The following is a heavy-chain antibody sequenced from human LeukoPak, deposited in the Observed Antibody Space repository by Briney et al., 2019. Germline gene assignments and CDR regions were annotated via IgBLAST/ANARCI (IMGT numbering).Heavy chain of an antibody. Sequence: SETLSLTCTVSGGSISSYYWSWIRPPARKGLEWIGRIYTSGSTNYNPPLKSRVTMSVDTSKNQFSLKLSSVTAADTAVYYWAREPTTKNWNDLYYFDYWGQGTLVTVSS. CDR3: AREPTTKNWNDLYYFDY. D-gene: IGHD1-1*01. CDR2: IYTSGST. V-gene: IGHV4-4*07. CDR1: GGSISSYY. J-gene: IGHJ4*02.